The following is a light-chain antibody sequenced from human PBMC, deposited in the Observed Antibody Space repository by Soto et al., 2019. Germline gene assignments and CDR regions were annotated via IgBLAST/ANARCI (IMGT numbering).Light chain of an antibody. V-gene: IGKV1-8*01. CDR2: AAS. J-gene: IGKJ5*01. CDR1: QGISSY. CDR3: QQYYSYPIT. Sequence: IRMTQSPSSFSASTRDRITITCRASQGISSYLAWYQQKPGKAPKLLIYAASTLQSGVPSRFSGSGSGTDFTLTISCLQSEDFATYYCQQYYSYPITFGQGTRLEIK.